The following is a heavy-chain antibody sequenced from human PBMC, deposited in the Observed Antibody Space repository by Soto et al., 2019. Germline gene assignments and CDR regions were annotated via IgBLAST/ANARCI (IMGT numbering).Heavy chain of an antibody. CDR1: GFTFSSYA. D-gene: IGHD5-12*01. CDR2: ISGSGGST. J-gene: IGHJ4*02. V-gene: IGHV3-23*01. Sequence: PGGSLRLSCAASGFTFSSYAMSWVRQAPGKGLEWVSAISGSGGSTYYADSVKGRFTISRDNSKNTLYLQMNSLRAEDTAVYYCAKTRVEMATNSLAYFDYWGQGTLVTVSS. CDR3: AKTRVEMATNSLAYFDY.